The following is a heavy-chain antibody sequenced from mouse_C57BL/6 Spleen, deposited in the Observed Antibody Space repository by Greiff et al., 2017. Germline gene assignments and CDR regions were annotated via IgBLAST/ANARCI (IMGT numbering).Heavy chain of an antibody. V-gene: IGHV1-69*01. J-gene: IGHJ4*01. Sequence: VQLQQPGAELVMPGASVKLSCKASGYTFTSYWMHWVKQRPGQGLEWIGEIDPSDSYTNYNQQFKGQSTLTVDKSSSTAYMQLSSLTSEDSAVYYCARGHYYGSSYDGLYAMDYWGQGTSVTVSS. CDR3: ARGHYYGSSYDGLYAMDY. D-gene: IGHD1-1*01. CDR2: IDPSDSYT. CDR1: GYTFTSYW.